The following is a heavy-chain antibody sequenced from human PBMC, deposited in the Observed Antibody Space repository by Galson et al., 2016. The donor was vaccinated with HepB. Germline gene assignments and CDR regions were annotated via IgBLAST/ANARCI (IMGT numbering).Heavy chain of an antibody. CDR2: TSYRSQRYN. Sequence: AISGDSVSTNNAAWNWIRQSPSRGLEWLGRTSYRSQRYNDYAESVRSRITINPDTTKDHFSLQLNSVHPEDTAVYYCARESAFYSILKGGAFDYWSQGSLVTVSS. D-gene: IGHD3-3*02. V-gene: IGHV6-1*01. CDR3: ARESAFYSILKGGAFDY. J-gene: IGHJ4*02. CDR1: GDSVSTNNAA.